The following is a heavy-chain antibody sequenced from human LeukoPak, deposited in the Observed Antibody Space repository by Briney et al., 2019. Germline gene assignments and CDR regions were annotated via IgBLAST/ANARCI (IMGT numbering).Heavy chain of an antibody. Sequence: SETLSLTCTVSGGSISSSSYYWGWIRQPPGKGLEWIGSIYYSGSTYYNPSLKSRVTISVDTSKNQFSLKLSSVTAADTAVYYCARQKDGNWFDPWGQGTLVTVSS. CDR1: GGSISSSSYY. J-gene: IGHJ5*02. CDR3: ARQKDGNWFDP. V-gene: IGHV4-39*01. CDR2: IYYSGST.